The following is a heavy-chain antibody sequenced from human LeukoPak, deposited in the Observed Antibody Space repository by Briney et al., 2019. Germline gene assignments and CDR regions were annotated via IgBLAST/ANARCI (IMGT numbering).Heavy chain of an antibody. D-gene: IGHD3-9*01. CDR2: ISGSGTST. CDR3: AKDAFNYDILTGYYIDY. J-gene: IGHJ4*02. Sequence: GGSLRLSCAASGFTFSSYAMSWVRQAPGKGLEWVSAISGSGTSTYYADSVKGRFTISRDNSKNTLYLQMNSLRAEDTAVYYCAKDAFNYDILTGYYIDYWGQGTLVTVSS. CDR1: GFTFSSYA. V-gene: IGHV3-23*01.